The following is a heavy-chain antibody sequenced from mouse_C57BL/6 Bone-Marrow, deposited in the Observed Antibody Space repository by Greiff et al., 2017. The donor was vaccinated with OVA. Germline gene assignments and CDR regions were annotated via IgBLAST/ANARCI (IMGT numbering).Heavy chain of an antibody. CDR2: ISNGGGST. V-gene: IGHV5-12*01. J-gene: IGHJ4*01. Sequence: EVMLVESGGGLVQPGGSLKLSCAASGFTFSDYYMYWVRQTPEKRLEWVAYISNGGGSTYYPDTVKGRFTISRDNAKNTLYLQMSRLKSEDTAMYYCARRGNSNYDYYAMDYWGQGTSVTVSS. CDR1: GFTFSDYY. D-gene: IGHD2-5*01. CDR3: ARRGNSNYDYYAMDY.